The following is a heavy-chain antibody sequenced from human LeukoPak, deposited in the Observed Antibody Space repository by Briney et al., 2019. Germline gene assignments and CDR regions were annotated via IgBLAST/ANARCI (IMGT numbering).Heavy chain of an antibody. CDR3: ARGDSNLRAGGVNWFDP. Sequence: GGSLRLSCAASGFTFSSYAMHWVRQAPGKGLEWVAVISYDGSNKYYADSVKGRFTISRDNSKNTLYLQMNSLRAEDTAVYYCARGDSNLRAGGVNWFDPWGQGTLVTVSS. J-gene: IGHJ5*02. D-gene: IGHD4-11*01. V-gene: IGHV3-30-3*01. CDR2: ISYDGSNK. CDR1: GFTFSSYA.